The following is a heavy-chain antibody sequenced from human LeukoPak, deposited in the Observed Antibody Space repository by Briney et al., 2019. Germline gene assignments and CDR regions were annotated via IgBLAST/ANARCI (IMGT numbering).Heavy chain of an antibody. J-gene: IGHJ4*02. V-gene: IGHV3-23*01. D-gene: IGHD1-26*01. Sequence: GGSLRLSCAASGFTFSSYAMSWVRQAPGKGLEWVSAISRSDDSPKYSTKYADSVTGRFTISRDNSKNTLYLQMNSLRAEDTAIYYCAKALSGWGFEGDWGQGTLVTVSS. CDR1: GFTFSSYA. CDR2: ISRSDDSPKYST. CDR3: AKALSGWGFEGD.